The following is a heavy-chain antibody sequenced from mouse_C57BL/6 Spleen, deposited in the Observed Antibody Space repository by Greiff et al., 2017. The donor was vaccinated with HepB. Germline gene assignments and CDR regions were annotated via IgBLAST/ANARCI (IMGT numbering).Heavy chain of an antibody. V-gene: IGHV5-17*01. CDR3: ARCTMVTPLFAY. D-gene: IGHD2-2*01. CDR2: ISSGSSTI. CDR1: GFTFSDYG. J-gene: IGHJ3*01. Sequence: EVKVVESGGGLVKPGGSLKLSCAASGFTFSDYGMHWVRQAPEKGLEWVAYISSGSSTIYYADTVKGRFTISRDNAKNTLFLQRTSLRSEDKAMYYGARCTMVTPLFAYWGQGTLVTVSA.